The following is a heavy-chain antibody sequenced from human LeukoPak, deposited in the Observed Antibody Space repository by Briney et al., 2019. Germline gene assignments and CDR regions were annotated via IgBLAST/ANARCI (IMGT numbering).Heavy chain of an antibody. Sequence: TSETLSLTCTVSGGSIRSSDYYWGWIRQPPGKGLEWIGSVYYSGSTYYNPSLKSRVTISVDTSKNQFSLKLSSVTAADTAVYYCARQVTMVRGVTANWFDPWGQGTLVTVSS. CDR3: ARQVTMVRGVTANWFDP. CDR2: VYYSGST. CDR1: GGSIRSSDYY. V-gene: IGHV4-39*01. J-gene: IGHJ5*02. D-gene: IGHD3-10*01.